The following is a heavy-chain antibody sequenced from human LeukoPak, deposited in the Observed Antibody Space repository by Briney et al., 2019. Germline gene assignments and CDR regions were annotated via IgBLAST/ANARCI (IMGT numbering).Heavy chain of an antibody. V-gene: IGHV3-13*01. Sequence: GGSLRLSCEASGFTFSGYDMHWVRQATGKGLEWVSAIGTTGDTYYSDSVRGRFTISRENAKNSLDLQMNSLRAGDTAVYYCARSPSHSSSWYALDSWGQGTLVTVSS. CDR3: ARSPSHSSSWYALDS. J-gene: IGHJ4*02. CDR2: IGTTGDT. CDR1: GFTFSGYD. D-gene: IGHD6-13*01.